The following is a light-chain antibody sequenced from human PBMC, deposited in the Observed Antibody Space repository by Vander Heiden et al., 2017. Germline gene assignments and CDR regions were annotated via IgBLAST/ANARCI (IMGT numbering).Light chain of an antibody. CDR1: QNLLHSDGYNY. Sequence: DIVMTQSPLSLPVTPGAPASISCRSSQNLLHSDGYNYLDWYLQKPGQSPHLLIYLGSNRASGVPDRFSGSRSGTDFTLKISRVEADDVGVYYCMQALHTPRTFGQGTKVEI. CDR2: LGS. J-gene: IGKJ1*01. V-gene: IGKV2-28*01. CDR3: MQALHTPRT.